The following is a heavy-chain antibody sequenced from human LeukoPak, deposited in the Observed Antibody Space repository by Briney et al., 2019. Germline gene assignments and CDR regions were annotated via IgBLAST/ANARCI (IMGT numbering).Heavy chain of an antibody. D-gene: IGHD3-22*01. J-gene: IGHJ4*02. CDR2: ISGSGGST. CDR3: AKGTYYYDSSAVPL. V-gene: IGHV3-23*01. Sequence: GGSLRLSCAASGFTFSSYAMHWVRQAPGKGLEWVSAISGSGGSTYYADSVKGRFTISRDNSKNTLYLQMNSLRAEDTAVYYCAKGTYYYDSSAVPLWGQGTLVTVSS. CDR1: GFTFSSYA.